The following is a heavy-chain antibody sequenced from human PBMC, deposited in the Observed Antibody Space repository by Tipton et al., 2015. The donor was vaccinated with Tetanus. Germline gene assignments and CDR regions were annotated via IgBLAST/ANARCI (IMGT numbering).Heavy chain of an antibody. Sequence: WIRQPPGKGLEWVSGINWNGDNRDYVDSVKGRFTISRDNANNFLYLQMTSLRPEDTAFYYCARNYDSSGSWGQGTLVTVSS. J-gene: IGHJ5*02. D-gene: IGHD3-22*01. CDR3: ARNYDSSGS. CDR2: INWNGDNR. V-gene: IGHV3-20*03.